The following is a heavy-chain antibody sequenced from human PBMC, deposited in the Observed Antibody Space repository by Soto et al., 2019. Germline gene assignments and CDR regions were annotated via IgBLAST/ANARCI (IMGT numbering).Heavy chain of an antibody. CDR3: ARAHYYYDSSGYYYPFYFDY. J-gene: IGHJ4*02. CDR2: ISYDGSNK. V-gene: IGHV3-30-3*01. D-gene: IGHD3-22*01. Sequence: QVQLVESGGGVVQPGRSLRLSCAASGFTFSSYAMHWVRQAPGKGLEWVAVISYDGSNKYYADSVKGRFTISRDNSKNTLYLQMNSLRAEDTAVYYCARAHYYYDSSGYYYPFYFDYWGQGTLVTVSS. CDR1: GFTFSSYA.